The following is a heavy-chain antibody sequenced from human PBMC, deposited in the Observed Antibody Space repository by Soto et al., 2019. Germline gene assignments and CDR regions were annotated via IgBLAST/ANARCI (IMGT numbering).Heavy chain of an antibody. CDR2: ISGSGGST. Sequence: GSLRLSCAASGFTFSSYAMSWVRQAPGKGLEWVSAISGSGGSTYYADSVKGRFTISRDNSKNTLYLQMNSLRDEDTAVYYCAKDPAPLSITYFDYWGQGTLVTVSS. CDR3: AKDPAPLSITYFDY. CDR1: GFTFSSYA. J-gene: IGHJ4*02. D-gene: IGHD3-16*02. V-gene: IGHV3-23*01.